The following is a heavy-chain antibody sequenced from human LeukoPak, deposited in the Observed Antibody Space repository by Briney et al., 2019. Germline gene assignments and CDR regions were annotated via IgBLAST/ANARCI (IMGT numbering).Heavy chain of an antibody. CDR3: ARDEPTVTTGPPVGS. V-gene: IGHV3-74*01. CDR2: INGDGSTS. CDR1: GFTFYSYW. Sequence: GGSLRLSCAASGFTFYSYWMHWVRQAPGKGLEWVSCINGDGSTSNYADSVKGRFTISRDNTKNTLYLQMNSLRAEDTAIYYCARDEPTVTTGPPVGSWGQGNLVTVPS. D-gene: IGHD4-17*01. J-gene: IGHJ4*02.